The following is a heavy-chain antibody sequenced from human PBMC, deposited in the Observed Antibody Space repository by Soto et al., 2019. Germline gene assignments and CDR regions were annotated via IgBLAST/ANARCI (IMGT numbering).Heavy chain of an antibody. CDR3: ARGSPYCGSDCSKTHYYYRMYV. V-gene: IGHV1-69*02. D-gene: IGHD2-21*02. J-gene: IGHJ6*02. CDR2: IIPLLGVP. Sequence: GASVKVSCKTSGGTFSTYTITWVRQAPGQGLEWMGRIIPLLGVPNNAQKFQGRVTITADKSTSTAYMELRSLRSEDTAVYYCARGSPYCGSDCSKTHYYYRMYVWGQGTTVIVS. CDR1: GGTFSTYT.